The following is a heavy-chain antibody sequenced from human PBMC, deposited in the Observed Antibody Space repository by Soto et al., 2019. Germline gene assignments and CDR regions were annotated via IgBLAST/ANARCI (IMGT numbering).Heavy chain of an antibody. V-gene: IGHV2-5*02. CDR3: AHSTGGFCNNDY. CDR1: GFSLSTSGVG. CDR2: IYWDDDK. Sequence: QITLKESGPTLVKPTQTLTLTCTFSGFSLSTSGVGVGWIRQPPGKALEWLALIYWDDDKRYSPSLKSRLTITKDTSKNQVVLTMTNIDPVDTATYYCAHSTGGFCNNDYWGQGTLVTVSS. D-gene: IGHD1-26*01. J-gene: IGHJ4*02.